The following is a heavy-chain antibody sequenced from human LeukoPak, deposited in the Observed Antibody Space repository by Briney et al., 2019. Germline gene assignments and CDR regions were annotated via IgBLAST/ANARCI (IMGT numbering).Heavy chain of an antibody. Sequence: GGSLRLSCAASGFTFSNFWMSWFRQAPGKGLEWLSYSSSSGSTTHYADSVKGRFTISRDNAKNSLYLQMNSLRAEDTAVYYCARTGVPAAIVRWFDPWGQGTLVTVSS. CDR2: SSSSGSTT. D-gene: IGHD2-2*02. J-gene: IGHJ5*02. CDR1: GFTFSNFW. CDR3: ARTGVPAAIVRWFDP. V-gene: IGHV3-48*04.